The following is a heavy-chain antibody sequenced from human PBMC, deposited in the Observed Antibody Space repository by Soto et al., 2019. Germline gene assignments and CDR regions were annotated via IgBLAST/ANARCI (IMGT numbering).Heavy chain of an antibody. D-gene: IGHD3-16*01. CDR1: GFTFSSYG. V-gene: IGHV3-30*18. J-gene: IGHJ6*02. CDR2: ISYDGSNK. Sequence: QVQLVESGGGVVQPGRSLRLSCAASGFTFSSYGMHWVRQAPGKGLEWVAVISYDGSNKYYADSVKGRFTISRDNSKNTLYLQMNSLRAEDTAVYCCAKDFGVYYYYGMDVGGQGATVTVSS. CDR3: AKDFGVYYYYGMDV.